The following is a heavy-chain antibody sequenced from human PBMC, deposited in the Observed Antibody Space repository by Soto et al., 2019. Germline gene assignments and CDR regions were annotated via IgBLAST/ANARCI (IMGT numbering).Heavy chain of an antibody. V-gene: IGHV2-70*01. J-gene: IGHJ4*02. D-gene: IGHD5-18*01. CDR2: IDWADDK. CDR3: SRAVGGFTYGYPDY. Sequence: SGPTLVNPTQTLTLTCTVSGFSLITTGMCVSWIRQPPGKALEWLALIDWADDKYYSTSLKTRLTISKDTSKNQVVLTMTNVEPVDTATYFCSRAVGGFTYGYPDYWGQGTLVTVSS. CDR1: GFSLITTGMC.